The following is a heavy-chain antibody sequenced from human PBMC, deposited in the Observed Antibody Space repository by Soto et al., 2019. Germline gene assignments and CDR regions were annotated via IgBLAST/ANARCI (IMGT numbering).Heavy chain of an antibody. CDR1: GFTFSSYS. CDR3: ARNESSNIYEMDV. CDR2: ISSSSFSI. Sequence: GGSLRLSCAASGFTFSSYSMNWVRQAPGKGLEWVSSISSSSFSINYADSVKGRFSISRDNAQNSLHLQMNNLRAEDTAVYYCARNESSNIYEMDVWGQGTTVTVSS. V-gene: IGHV3-21*01. J-gene: IGHJ6*02. D-gene: IGHD6-6*01.